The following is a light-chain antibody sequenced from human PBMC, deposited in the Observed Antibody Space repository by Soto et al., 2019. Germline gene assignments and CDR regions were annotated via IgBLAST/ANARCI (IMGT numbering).Light chain of an antibody. V-gene: IGLV2-14*01. J-gene: IGLJ1*01. CDR2: EVS. CDR3: CSYAGNNIFV. CDR1: SSDVGDYKS. Sequence: QSALTQPASVSGSPGQSIAISCSGTSSDVGDYKSVSWYQHHPGKVPKLVIFEVSNRPSGVSNRFSGSKSGNTASLTISGLQAEDEADYYCCSYAGNNIFVFGTGTKVTVL.